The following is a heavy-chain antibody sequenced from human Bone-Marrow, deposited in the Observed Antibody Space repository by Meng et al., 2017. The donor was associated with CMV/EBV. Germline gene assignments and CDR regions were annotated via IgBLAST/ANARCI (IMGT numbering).Heavy chain of an antibody. Sequence: ASVKVFCKASGYSFTTYGVTWVRQAPGQGLEWMGWISVSTGDTNYAQNLQGRLILTTDTSTNTAYMELRSLKSDDTAVYYCAKLGRVGSSPQYNWFDSWGQGTLVTVSS. CDR1: GYSFTTYG. CDR3: AKLGRVGSSPQYNWFDS. CDR2: ISVSTGDT. D-gene: IGHD3-16*01. V-gene: IGHV1-18*01. J-gene: IGHJ5*01.